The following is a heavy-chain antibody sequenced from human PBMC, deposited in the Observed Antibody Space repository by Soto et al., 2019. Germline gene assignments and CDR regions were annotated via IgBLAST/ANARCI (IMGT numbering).Heavy chain of an antibody. D-gene: IGHD5-18*01. CDR1: GFTFSSYG. CDR3: ARSAPTDTAYGMDV. CDR2: IWYDGSNK. J-gene: IGHJ6*02. V-gene: IGHV3-33*01. Sequence: PGGSLRLSCAASGFTFSSYGMHWVRQAPGKGLEWVAVIWYDGSNKYYADSVKGRFTISRDNSKNTLYLQMNSLRAEDTAVYYCARSAPTDTAYGMDVWSQGTTVTVSS.